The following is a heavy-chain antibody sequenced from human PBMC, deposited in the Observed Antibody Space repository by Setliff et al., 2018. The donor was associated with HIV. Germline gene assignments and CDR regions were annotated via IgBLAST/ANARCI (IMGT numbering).Heavy chain of an antibody. Sequence: ASVKVSCKASGYSFSDYYIHWVRQAPGHGFQWMGWISPKYGGTNYAQKFQGRVTMTRDTSISTAYMELSRLRSDDTAVYYCAREFGAGIRQIVAGEFYYMDVWGKGTTVTVSS. V-gene: IGHV1-2*02. CDR3: AREFGAGIRQIVAGEFYYMDV. CDR2: ISPKYGGT. J-gene: IGHJ6*03. CDR1: GYSFSDYY. D-gene: IGHD5-12*01.